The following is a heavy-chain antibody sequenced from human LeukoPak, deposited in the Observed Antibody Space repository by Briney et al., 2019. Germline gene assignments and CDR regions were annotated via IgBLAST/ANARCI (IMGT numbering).Heavy chain of an antibody. J-gene: IGHJ3*01. Sequence: SETLSLTCTVSGGSISSSSYYWGWIRQPPGKGLEWIGSISYSGSTYYNPSLKSRVTISVDTSKNQFSLKLSSVTAADTAVYYCARDLNGYSSRGASFWGQGTMVTVSS. CDR3: ARDLNGYSSRGASF. CDR2: ISYSGST. CDR1: GGSISSSSYY. V-gene: IGHV4-39*07. D-gene: IGHD6-13*01.